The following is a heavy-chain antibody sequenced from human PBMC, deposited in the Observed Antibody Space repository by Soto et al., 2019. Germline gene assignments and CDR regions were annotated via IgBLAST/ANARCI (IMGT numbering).Heavy chain of an antibody. J-gene: IGHJ4*02. V-gene: IGHV1-69*01. D-gene: IGHD2-2*02. CDR2: LIPMFGTS. CDR3: ARGSCSSTSCYKEYYFDL. CDR1: GGTFSGYA. Sequence: QVQLVQSGAEVKKPGSSVKVSCKASGGTFSGYALSWVRQAPGQGLEWMGELIPMFGTSNYAQKFQGRVTITADESPRTAYMELSSLRSEDTAVYYWARGSCSSTSCYKEYYFDLWGQGTLVTVSS.